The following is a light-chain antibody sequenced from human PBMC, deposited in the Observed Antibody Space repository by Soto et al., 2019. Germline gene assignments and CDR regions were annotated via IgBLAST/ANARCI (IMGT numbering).Light chain of an antibody. CDR2: AAS. J-gene: IGKJ5*01. Sequence: IQLTQSPSSLSASVGDRVTITCRASQGITNYLAWYQQKPGKVPRLLIYAASALQSGVPSRFSGSGSGTDFTLTISSLQPEDVATYYCQQYNSAPQTFGRGTRLEIK. V-gene: IGKV1-27*01. CDR1: QGITNY. CDR3: QQYNSAPQT.